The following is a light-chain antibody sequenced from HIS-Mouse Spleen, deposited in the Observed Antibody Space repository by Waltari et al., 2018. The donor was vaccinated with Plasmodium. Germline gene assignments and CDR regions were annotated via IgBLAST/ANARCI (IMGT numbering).Light chain of an antibody. CDR2: AAS. Sequence: DIQMTQSPSSLSASVGDRVTITCRASQSISNYLNWYQQKPGKAPKFLIYAASTLQSGVPSRFSGSGSGTDFTLTISSLQPEDCATYYCQQSYSTWTFGQGTKVEIK. CDR3: QQSYSTWT. CDR1: QSISNY. V-gene: IGKV1-39*01. J-gene: IGKJ1*01.